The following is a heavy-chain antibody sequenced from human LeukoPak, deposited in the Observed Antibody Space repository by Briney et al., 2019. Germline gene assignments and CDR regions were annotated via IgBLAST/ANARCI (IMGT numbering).Heavy chain of an antibody. V-gene: IGHV1-69*04. J-gene: IGHJ3*02. CDR3: ARAPYDGAFDI. CDR2: IIPILGIA. CDR1: GGTFSSYA. D-gene: IGHD2-21*01. Sequence: ASVKVSCKASGGTFSSYAISWVRQAPGQGLEWMGRIIPILGIANYAQKFQGRVTITADKSTSTAYMELSSLRSEDTAVYYCARAPYDGAFDIWGQGTMVTVSP.